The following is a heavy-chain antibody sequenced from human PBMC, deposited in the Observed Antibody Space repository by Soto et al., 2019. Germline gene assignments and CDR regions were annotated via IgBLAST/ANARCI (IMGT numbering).Heavy chain of an antibody. CDR2: IYYSGST. Sequence: QVQLQESGPGLVKPSETLSLTCTVSGGSISSYYWSWIRQPPGKGLEWIGYIYYSGSTNYNPSLKSRVTISVGTSKNPFALKLRSVPAADTAGYYCARVWGGGFAFWGQGTMVTVSS. CDR1: GGSISSYY. V-gene: IGHV4-59*01. J-gene: IGHJ3*01. CDR3: ARVWGGGFAF. D-gene: IGHD3-10*01.